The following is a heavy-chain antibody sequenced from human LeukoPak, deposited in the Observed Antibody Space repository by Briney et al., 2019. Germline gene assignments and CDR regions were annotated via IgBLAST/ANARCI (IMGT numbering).Heavy chain of an antibody. J-gene: IGHJ6*02. CDR2: INHSGST. V-gene: IGHV4-34*01. CDR1: GGSFSGYY. D-gene: IGHD3-3*01. CDR3: ARISHDFWRGYLYGMDV. Sequence: PSETLSLTCAVYGGSFSGYYWSWIRQPPGKGLEWIGEINHSGSTNYNPSLKSRVTISVDTSKNQFSLKLSSVTAADTAVYYCARISHDFWRGYLYGMDVWGQGTTVTVSS.